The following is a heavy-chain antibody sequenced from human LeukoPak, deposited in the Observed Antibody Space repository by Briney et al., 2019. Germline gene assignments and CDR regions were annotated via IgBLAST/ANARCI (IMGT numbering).Heavy chain of an antibody. CDR1: GGTFSCYY. CDR3: ARWEGGSYYDFDY. CDR2: SNHSGST. J-gene: IGHJ4*02. D-gene: IGHD1-26*01. Sequence: SETLSLTCAVSGGTFSCYYWSWIRQPPGKGLEWIGESNHSGSTNYNPSLKSRVTISVDTSKNQFSLKQCYVAGADTVVYYCARWEGGSYYDFDYWGQGTLVTVSS. V-gene: IGHV4-34*01.